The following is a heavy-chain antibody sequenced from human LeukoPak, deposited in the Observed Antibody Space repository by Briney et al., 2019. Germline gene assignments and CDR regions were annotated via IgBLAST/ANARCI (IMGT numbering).Heavy chain of an antibody. CDR2: TSGNGGNT. CDR1: GFTFSSYA. Sequence: PGGSLRLSCAASGFTFSSYAMSWVRQAPGKGLGWVSATSGNGGNTYYADSVKGRFTISRDNSKNTLYLQMNSLRAEDTAVYYCARRGESTNYGDYRFDSWGQGTLVTVSS. D-gene: IGHD4-17*01. CDR3: ARRGESTNYGDYRFDS. J-gene: IGHJ4*02. V-gene: IGHV3-23*01.